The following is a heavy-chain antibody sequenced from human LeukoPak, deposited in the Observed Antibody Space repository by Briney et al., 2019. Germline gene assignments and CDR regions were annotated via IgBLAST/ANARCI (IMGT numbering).Heavy chain of an antibody. CDR1: GGSISSYY. CDR2: FYYSGST. D-gene: IGHD5-18*01. Sequence: PSETLSLTCAVSGGSISSYYWSWIRQPPGKRLEWIGFFYYSGSTNYNPSLKSRVTISVDTSKNHFSLKLSSVTAADTAVYYCARGPGGYSYGYYFGYWGQGTLVTVSS. CDR3: ARGPGGYSYGYYFGY. V-gene: IGHV4-59*01. J-gene: IGHJ4*02.